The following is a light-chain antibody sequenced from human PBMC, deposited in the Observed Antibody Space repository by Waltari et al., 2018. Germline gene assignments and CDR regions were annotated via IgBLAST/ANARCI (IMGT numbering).Light chain of an antibody. J-gene: IGLJ3*02. CDR3: SSYASSNNLM. Sequence: QSALTQPPSASGSPGQSVTISCTGTSSDVGGYNYVSWYQQHPGKVPTLMIYEVSKRPSGCPDRFSGYKTGNTAFLTVSGLQTEDEADYYGSSYASSNNLMFGGGTKLTV. V-gene: IGLV2-8*01. CDR2: EVS. CDR1: SSDVGGYNY.